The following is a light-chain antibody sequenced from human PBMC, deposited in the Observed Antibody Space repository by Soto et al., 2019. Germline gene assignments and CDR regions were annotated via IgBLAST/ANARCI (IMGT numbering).Light chain of an antibody. V-gene: IGKV1-5*01. CDR3: QQYNSYPFT. J-gene: IGKJ3*01. Sequence: DIQMTQSPSTLSSSVGERVTITCRASQSVSSWLAWYQQKPGKAPKLLIYDASSLESGVPARFSGSGSGTEFTLPISSLQPDDFAAYYCQQYNSYPFTFGPGTKVDIK. CDR1: QSVSSW. CDR2: DAS.